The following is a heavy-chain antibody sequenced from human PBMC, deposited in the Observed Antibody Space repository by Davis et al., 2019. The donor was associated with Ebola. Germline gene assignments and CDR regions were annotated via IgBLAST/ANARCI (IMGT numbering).Heavy chain of an antibody. D-gene: IGHD6-19*01. CDR2: LSAYNGHT. J-gene: IGHJ4*02. CDR1: GSTFHSHG. CDR3: ARGRNGGWDFDY. V-gene: IGHV1-18*01. Sequence: ASVKVSCKASGSTFHSHGLSWVRQAPGPVLAWLALLSAYNGHTNYAQKFQGRLTLTTDTSTSTVYMELRSLTSDDTAEYYCARGRNGGWDFDYWGQGTRVTVSS.